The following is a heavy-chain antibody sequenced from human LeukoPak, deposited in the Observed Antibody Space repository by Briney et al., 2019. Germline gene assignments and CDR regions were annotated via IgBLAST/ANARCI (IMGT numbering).Heavy chain of an antibody. CDR1: GFAVSSSY. D-gene: IGHD3-16*01. V-gene: IGHV3-66*01. Sequence: GGSLRLSCAASGFAVSSSYMTWVRQPPGKGLQWLSFIYTGGDTYYADSVKGRFTISRDDSKNTVYLQMNSLRAEDTAVYYCARDPEITTDFGLDVWGQGTTVTVS. CDR3: ARDPEITTDFGLDV. CDR2: IYTGGDT. J-gene: IGHJ6*02.